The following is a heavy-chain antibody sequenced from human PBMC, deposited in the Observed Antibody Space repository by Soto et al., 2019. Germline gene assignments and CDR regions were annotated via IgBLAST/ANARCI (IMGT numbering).Heavy chain of an antibody. CDR3: AREGSSGAFDI. V-gene: IGHV4-34*01. D-gene: IGHD6-19*01. Sequence: QVQLQQWGAGLLKPSETLSLTCAVYGGSFSGYYWSWIRQPPGKGLEWIGEINHSGSTNYNPSLKSRVTISVDTSKNQFSLKLSSVTAADTAVYYCAREGSSGAFDIWGQGTMVTVSS. J-gene: IGHJ3*02. CDR2: INHSGST. CDR1: GGSFSGYY.